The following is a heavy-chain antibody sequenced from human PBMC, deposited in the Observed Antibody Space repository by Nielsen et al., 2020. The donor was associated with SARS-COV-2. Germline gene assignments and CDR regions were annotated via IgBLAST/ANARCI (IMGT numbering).Heavy chain of an antibody. J-gene: IGHJ4*02. CDR3: ARVDSSSWYYFDY. Sequence: GGSLRLSCAASGFTFSSYAMSWVRQAPGKGLEWVSVIYSGGSTYYADSVKGRFTISRDNSKNTLYLQMNSLRAEDTAVYYCARVDSSSWYYFDYWGQGTLVTVSS. CDR1: GFTFSSYA. V-gene: IGHV3-53*01. D-gene: IGHD6-13*01. CDR2: IYSGGST.